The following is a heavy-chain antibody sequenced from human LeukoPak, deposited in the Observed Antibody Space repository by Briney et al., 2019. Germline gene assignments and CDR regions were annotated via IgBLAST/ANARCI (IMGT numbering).Heavy chain of an antibody. Sequence: SETLSLTCTVSGYSISSGYYWGWIRQPPGKGLEWIGSIYHNGSTYYNPSLKSRVTISVDTSKNQFSLKLSSVTAADTAVYYCARGLRISPDYWGQGTLVTVSS. J-gene: IGHJ4*02. V-gene: IGHV4-38-2*02. CDR1: GYSISSGYY. D-gene: IGHD2-21*02. CDR2: IYHNGST. CDR3: ARGLRISPDY.